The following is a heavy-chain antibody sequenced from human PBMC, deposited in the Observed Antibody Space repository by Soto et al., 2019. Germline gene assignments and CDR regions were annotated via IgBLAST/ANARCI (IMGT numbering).Heavy chain of an antibody. CDR3: AKVTSARVFYFGLDV. V-gene: IGHV3-23*01. CDR1: GFTFTSYA. Sequence: GGSLRLSCAASGFTFTSYAMSWVRQAPGNGLEWVSIISGSAGRTYYADSVKGRFTISRDNSKNTLYLHMNSLRAEDTAIDYCAKVTSARVFYFGLDVWGQGTTVTVSS. CDR2: ISGSAGRT. D-gene: IGHD2-2*01. J-gene: IGHJ6*02.